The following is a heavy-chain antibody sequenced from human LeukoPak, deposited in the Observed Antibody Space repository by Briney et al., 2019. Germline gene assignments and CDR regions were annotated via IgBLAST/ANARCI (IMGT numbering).Heavy chain of an antibody. Sequence: ASVKVSCKASGYTFTGYSLHWMRQAPGLGLEWMGWINPNGGGTNYAQRFQGRVTMTRDTSISTAYMDLSSLTSDDTAVYYCARDLGGRYSWFDPWGQGTLVSVSS. J-gene: IGHJ5*02. CDR1: GYTFTGYS. V-gene: IGHV1-2*02. CDR3: ARDLGGRYSWFDP. CDR2: INPNGGGT. D-gene: IGHD1-26*01.